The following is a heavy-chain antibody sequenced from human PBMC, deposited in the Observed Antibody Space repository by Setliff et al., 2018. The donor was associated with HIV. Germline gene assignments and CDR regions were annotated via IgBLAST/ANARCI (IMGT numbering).Heavy chain of an antibody. Sequence: PSETLSLTCAVSGGSISSSNWWSWVRQPPGKGLEWIGEIFHSENTNYNPSLKSRVTISVDKSKNQFSLKVTSVTAADTAVYYCASGDNFWSGSYYWGQGTPVTVSS. CDR2: IFHSENT. V-gene: IGHV4-4*02. J-gene: IGHJ4*02. D-gene: IGHD3-3*01. CDR1: GGSISSSNW. CDR3: ASGDNFWSGSYY.